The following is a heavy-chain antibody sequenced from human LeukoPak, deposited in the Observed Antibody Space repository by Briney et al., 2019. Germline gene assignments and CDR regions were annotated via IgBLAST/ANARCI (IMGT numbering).Heavy chain of an antibody. J-gene: IGHJ4*02. Sequence: PGGSLRLSCAASGFTFSTYWMHWVRQAPGEGLVWVSRINSDGSSTNYADSVKGLFTISRDNAKNTLYLQMNSLRVEDTALYYCATLEGSGWPDYWGQGTLVTVSS. CDR2: INSDGSST. V-gene: IGHV3-74*01. CDR3: ATLEGSGWPDY. D-gene: IGHD6-19*01. CDR1: GFTFSTYW.